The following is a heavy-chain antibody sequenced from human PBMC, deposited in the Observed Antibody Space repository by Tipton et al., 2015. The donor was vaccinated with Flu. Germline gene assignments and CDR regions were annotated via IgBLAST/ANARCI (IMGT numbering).Heavy chain of an antibody. J-gene: IGHJ4*02. CDR2: ISASGGFV. D-gene: IGHD6-13*01. Sequence: GSLRLSCAASGFTFSNYGMRWVRQAPGKGLEWVSSISASGGFVNHAESVKGRLTISRDNSKNTLYLQMNSLRAEDTAVYYCAKDSGTDTRQLVRLYYFDYWGQGTLVTVSS. CDR1: GFTFSNYG. CDR3: AKDSGTDTRQLVRLYYFDY. V-gene: IGHV3-23*01.